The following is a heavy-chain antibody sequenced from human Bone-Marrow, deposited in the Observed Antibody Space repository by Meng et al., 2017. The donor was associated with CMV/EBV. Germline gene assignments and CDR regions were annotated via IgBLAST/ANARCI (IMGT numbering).Heavy chain of an antibody. Sequence: GESLKISCAASGFTFSSYGMHWVRQAPGKGLEWVAVIWYDGSNKYYADSVKGRFTISRDNSKNTLYLQMNSLRAEDTAVYYCARDITIFGVAPLDVWGQGTTVTVSS. CDR1: GFTFSSYG. D-gene: IGHD3-3*01. J-gene: IGHJ6*02. CDR2: IWYDGSNK. V-gene: IGHV3-33*01. CDR3: ARDITIFGVAPLDV.